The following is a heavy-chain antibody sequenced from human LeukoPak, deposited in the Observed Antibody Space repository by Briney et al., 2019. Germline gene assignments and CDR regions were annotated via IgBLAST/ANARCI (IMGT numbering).Heavy chain of an antibody. CDR1: GGSFSGYY. V-gene: IGHV4-34*01. CDR2: INHSGST. CDR3: ARGPVGATPWYYYYYMDV. J-gene: IGHJ6*03. D-gene: IGHD1-26*01. Sequence: PSETLSLTCAVYGGSFSGYYWSWIRQPPGKGLEWIGEINHSGSTNYNPSLKSRVTISVDTSKNQFSLKLSPVTAADTAVYYCARGPVGATPWYYYYYMDVWGKGTTVTVSS.